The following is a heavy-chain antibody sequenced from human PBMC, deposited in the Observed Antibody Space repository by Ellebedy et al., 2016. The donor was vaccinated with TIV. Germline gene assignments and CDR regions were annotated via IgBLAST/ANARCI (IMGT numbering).Heavy chain of an antibody. V-gene: IGHV3-23*01. D-gene: IGHD1-14*01. CDR2: FSDST. J-gene: IGHJ4*02. CDR3: ARGRSGTYIHHAFDS. Sequence: PGGSLRLSCAASGFTFSSYSMNWVRQAPGKGLEWVSHFSDSTYYADSVKGRFTISRDNSKNTLYLQMNSLRAEDTARYYCARGRSGTYIHHAFDSWGQGTLVTISS. CDR1: GFTFSSYS.